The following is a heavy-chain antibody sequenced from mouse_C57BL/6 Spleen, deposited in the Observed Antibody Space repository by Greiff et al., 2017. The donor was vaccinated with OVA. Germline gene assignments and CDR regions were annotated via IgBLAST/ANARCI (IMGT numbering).Heavy chain of an antibody. Sequence: VQLQQSGPELVKPGASVKISCKASGYSFTGYYMNWVKQSPAKSLAWIGEINPSTGGTTYNQKFKAKATLTVDTSSSTAYMQLKSLSSEDSAVYYCARYDYDGGDCDDWGKGTTLTVSA. D-gene: IGHD2-4*01. J-gene: IGHJ2*01. V-gene: IGHV1-42*01. CDR2: INPSTGGT. CDR1: GYSFTGYY. CDR3: ARYDYDGGDCDD.